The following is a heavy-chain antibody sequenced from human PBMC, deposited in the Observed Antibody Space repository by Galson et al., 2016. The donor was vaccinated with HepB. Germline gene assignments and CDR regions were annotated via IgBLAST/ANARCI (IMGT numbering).Heavy chain of an antibody. CDR1: GFSFSKYS. V-gene: IGHV3-7*01. D-gene: IGHD5-12*01. J-gene: IGHJ6*02. CDR2: IKQDGSEK. Sequence: SLRLSCAAFGFSFSKYSLTWVRQAPGKGLEWVANIKQDGSEKYYVESVKGRFTIFRDNAKKSLYLQMNSLRADDTAVYYCTRSVFSGYEPWAWGPKSKDYYYGMDVWGQGTTVTVSS. CDR3: TRSVFSGYEPWAWGPKSKDYYYGMDV.